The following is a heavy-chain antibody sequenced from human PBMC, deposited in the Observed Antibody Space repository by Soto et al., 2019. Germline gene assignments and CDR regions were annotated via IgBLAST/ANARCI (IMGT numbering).Heavy chain of an antibody. CDR3: ARDPSNDYGGDTFDY. D-gene: IGHD4-17*01. CDR1: GGIFSSYA. J-gene: IGHJ4*02. CDR2: IIPSYDRT. V-gene: IGHV1-69*04. Sequence: GASVKVSCKASGGIFSSYAIHWVRQAPGQGLEWLGKIIPSYDRTNYAQKFQGRVTVTADTYTTTAYMELSSLRSDDTAVYYCARDPSNDYGGDTFDYWGQGTLVTVSS.